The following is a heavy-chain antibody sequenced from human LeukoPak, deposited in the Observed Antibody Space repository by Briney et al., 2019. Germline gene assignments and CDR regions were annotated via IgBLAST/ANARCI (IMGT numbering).Heavy chain of an antibody. CDR2: IIPIFGTA. V-gene: IGHV1-69*13. Sequence: SVKVSCKASGYTFTSYAISWVRQAPGQGLEWMGGIIPIFGTANYAQKFQGRVTITADESTSTAYMELSSLRSEDTAVYYCASGRPYDFWSGSPFDPWGQGTLVTVSS. D-gene: IGHD3-3*01. CDR1: GYTFTSYA. J-gene: IGHJ5*02. CDR3: ASGRPYDFWSGSPFDP.